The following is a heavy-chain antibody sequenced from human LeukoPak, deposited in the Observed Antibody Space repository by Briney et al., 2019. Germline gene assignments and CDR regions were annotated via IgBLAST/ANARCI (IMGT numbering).Heavy chain of an antibody. V-gene: IGHV4-34*01. Sequence: SETLSLTCAVYGGTFSGYYWRWVRQPPGKGLEWMGVINHGGGTNYNPSLKSRVTISVDTSKNQFSLKLSSVTAADTAVYYCARGRLFVVDWGQGTLVTVSS. CDR1: GGTFSGYY. J-gene: IGHJ4*02. D-gene: IGHD6-6*01. CDR3: ARGRLFVVD. CDR2: INHGGGT.